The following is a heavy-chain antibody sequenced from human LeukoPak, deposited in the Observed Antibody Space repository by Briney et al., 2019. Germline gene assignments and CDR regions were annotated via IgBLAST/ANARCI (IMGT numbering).Heavy chain of an antibody. D-gene: IGHD6-13*01. CDR1: GFTFSSYA. Sequence: PGGSLRLSCAASGFTFSSYAMSWVRQAPGKGLEWVSTISGSGDNTYYADSVKGRFTISRDNSKNTLYLQMNSLRAEDTAVYYCAKPPGSGSSWYFFDYWGQGTLVTVSS. CDR2: ISGSGDNT. V-gene: IGHV3-23*01. CDR3: AKPPGSGSSWYFFDY. J-gene: IGHJ4*02.